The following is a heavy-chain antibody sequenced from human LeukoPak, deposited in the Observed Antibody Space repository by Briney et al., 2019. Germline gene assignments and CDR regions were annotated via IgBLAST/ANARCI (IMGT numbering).Heavy chain of an antibody. D-gene: IGHD3-10*01. J-gene: IGHJ3*02. Sequence: SETLSLTCTVSGGSLSRYYWSWIRRPPGKGLEWIGYIDDSGNTNYNPSLKSQVTISVDKSKNQFSLKLSFVTAADTAMYYCARSDYHNSGSHTVFDAFDIWGQRTRVTVSS. CDR3: ARSDYHNSGSHTVFDAFDI. CDR1: GGSLSRYY. CDR2: IDDSGNT. V-gene: IGHV4-59*01.